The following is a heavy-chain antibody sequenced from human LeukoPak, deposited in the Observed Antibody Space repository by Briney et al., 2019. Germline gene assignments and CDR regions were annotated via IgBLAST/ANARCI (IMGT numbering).Heavy chain of an antibody. CDR2: FDPEKGET. V-gene: IGHV1-24*01. D-gene: IGHD3-22*01. J-gene: IGHJ4*02. CDR1: GYTLTELS. Sequence: VKVSCKVSGYTLTELSMHWVRQAPGKGFEWMGRFDPEKGETIYAQKFQGRVTMTEDTSTDTAYMELSSLRSEDTAVYYCATEGYYDSSGYYTDYWGQGTLVTVSS. CDR3: ATEGYYDSSGYYTDY.